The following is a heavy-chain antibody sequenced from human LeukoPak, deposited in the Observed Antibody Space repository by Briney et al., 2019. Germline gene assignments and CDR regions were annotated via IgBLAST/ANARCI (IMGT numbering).Heavy chain of an antibody. Sequence: ASVKVSCKASGYTFISYGISWVRQAPGQGLEWMGWINVNKGNTNYAQKFQGRITVTTDTSTSTAYMELRSLRSDDTAVYYCARDSDSTGNYLDYFDYWGQGTLVTVSS. CDR1: GYTFISYG. CDR3: ARDSDSTGNYLDYFDY. D-gene: IGHD3-22*01. CDR2: INVNKGNT. J-gene: IGHJ4*02. V-gene: IGHV1-18*01.